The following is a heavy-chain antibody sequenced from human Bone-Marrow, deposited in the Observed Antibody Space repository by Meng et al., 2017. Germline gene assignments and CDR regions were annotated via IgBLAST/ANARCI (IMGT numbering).Heavy chain of an antibody. J-gene: IGHJ4*02. D-gene: IGHD1-26*01. CDR1: GDSFSSNSAA. CDR3: ARVGAQLFDY. V-gene: IGHV6-1*01. Sequence: QVQLVQSGPGLVKPAPSPSLPCTISGDSFSSNSAAWDWLRQSQSRGREWLGSTYYRSKWYNDYAVSVKSRTTINPDTSKNQFSLQLNSVTPEDTAVYYCARVGAQLFDYWGQGTLVTVSS. CDR2: TYYRSKWYN.